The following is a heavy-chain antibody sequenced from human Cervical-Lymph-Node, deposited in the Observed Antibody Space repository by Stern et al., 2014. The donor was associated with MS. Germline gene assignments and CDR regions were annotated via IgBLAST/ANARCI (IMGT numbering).Heavy chain of an antibody. Sequence: VHPARPLRLPCAAPGFTSSDLPLHRAPPAPGTGPHWAAVTSYDGGHTDYAASVKGRFTISRDNSKNTLYVQMNSLRADDTAVYYCAKDPQRGVVPAAIHYWGQGTLVTVSS. CDR2: TSYDGGHT. V-gene: IGHV3-30*18. D-gene: IGHD2-2*02. CDR3: AKDPQRGVVPAAIHY. CDR1: GFTSSDLP. J-gene: IGHJ4*02.